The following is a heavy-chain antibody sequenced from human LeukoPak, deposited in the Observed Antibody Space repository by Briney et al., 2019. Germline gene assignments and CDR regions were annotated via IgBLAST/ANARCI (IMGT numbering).Heavy chain of an antibody. J-gene: IGHJ4*02. V-gene: IGHV3-23*01. Sequence: GGSLRLSCAASGFTFSSYAMSWVRQAPGKGLEWVSGISGSGTSTYYADSVKGRFAISRDNSKNTMSLQMNSLRAEDTALYYCARGKGIAVSSFDSWGQGTLVTVSS. CDR2: ISGSGTST. CDR3: ARGKGIAVSSFDS. D-gene: IGHD6-19*01. CDR1: GFTFSSYA.